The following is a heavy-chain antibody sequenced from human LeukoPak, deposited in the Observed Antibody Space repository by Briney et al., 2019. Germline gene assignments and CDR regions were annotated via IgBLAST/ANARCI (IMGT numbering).Heavy chain of an antibody. D-gene: IGHD3-9*01. CDR2: IYHSGST. CDR3: ARRVPNAILRYFDWPKGNAFDI. Sequence: PSENLSLTCTVSGYSISSGYYWGWIRQPPGKGLEWIGSIYHSGSTYYNPSLKSRVTISVDTSKNQFSLKLSSVTAADTAVYYCARRVPNAILRYFDWPKGNAFDIWGQGTMVTVSS. J-gene: IGHJ3*02. CDR1: GYSISSGYY. V-gene: IGHV4-38-2*02.